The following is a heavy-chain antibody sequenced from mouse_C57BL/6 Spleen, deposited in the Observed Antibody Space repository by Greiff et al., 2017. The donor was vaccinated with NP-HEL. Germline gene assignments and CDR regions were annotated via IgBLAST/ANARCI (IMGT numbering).Heavy chain of an antibody. D-gene: IGHD1-1*01. CDR3: ARFRDYYGSSYGY. CDR1: GYTFTSYW. J-gene: IGHJ2*01. Sequence: QVQLQQPGAELVMPGASVKLSCKASGYTFTSYWMHWVKQRPGQGLEWIGEIDPSDSYTNYNQKFKGKSTLTVDKSSSTAYMQLSSLTSEDSAVYYCARFRDYYGSSYGYWGQGTTLTVSS. V-gene: IGHV1-69*01. CDR2: IDPSDSYT.